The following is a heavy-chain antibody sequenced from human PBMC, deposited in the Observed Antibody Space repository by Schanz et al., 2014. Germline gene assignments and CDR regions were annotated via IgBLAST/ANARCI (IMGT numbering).Heavy chain of an antibody. J-gene: IGHJ4*02. D-gene: IGHD3-9*01. CDR2: IGGSGDST. Sequence: EVHLLESGGGLVQPGGSLRLSCAASGFTFSNHALSWVRQAPGKGLEWVSGIGGSGDSTHYADSVKGRFIISRDNSKKTLYLQVNSLRAEDTAVYYCAQHVRSLTGNDYWGQGTLVTVSS. V-gene: IGHV3-23*01. CDR3: AQHVRSLTGNDY. CDR1: GFTFSNHA.